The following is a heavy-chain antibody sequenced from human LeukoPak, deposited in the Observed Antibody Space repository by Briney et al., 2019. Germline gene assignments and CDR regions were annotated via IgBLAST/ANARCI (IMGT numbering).Heavy chain of an antibody. CDR2: MNPNSGNT. J-gene: IGHJ4*02. CDR1: GYTFTSYD. CDR3: ARSLVGATGGRY. Sequence: ASVKVSFKASGYTFTSYDIHWVRQATGQGLEWMGWMNPNSGNTGYAQKFQGRVTMTRNTSISTAYMELSSLRSEDTAVYYCARSLVGATGGRYWGQGTLVTVSS. D-gene: IGHD1-26*01. V-gene: IGHV1-8*01.